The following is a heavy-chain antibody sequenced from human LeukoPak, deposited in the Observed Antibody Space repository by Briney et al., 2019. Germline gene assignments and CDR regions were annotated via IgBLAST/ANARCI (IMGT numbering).Heavy chain of an antibody. CDR1: GFTFSDYW. J-gene: IGHJ4*02. D-gene: IGHD2-15*01. Sequence: GGSLRLSCAASGFTFSDYWVNWVRQAPGKGLEWVAILKQDGSEILYVDSVKGRFTISRDNAKNSLYLQMNSLRAEDTAVYYCAGGAGWSIDYWGQGTLVTVSS. CDR2: LKQDGSEI. V-gene: IGHV3-7*01. CDR3: AGGAGWSIDY.